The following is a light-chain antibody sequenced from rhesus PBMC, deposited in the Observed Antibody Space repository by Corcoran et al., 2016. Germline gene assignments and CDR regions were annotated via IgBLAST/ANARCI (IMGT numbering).Light chain of an antibody. J-gene: IGKJ3*01. CDR2: KAS. CDR1: KSVNNY. CDR3: QHAYGTPFT. Sequence: DIQMTQSPSSLSASLGDRVSITCRASKSVNNYLNWYQQKPGKAPQLLIFKASSLESGVPSRFSGSGARTEYNHPIRSLQPEDLATYYCQHAYGTPFTFGPGTKLEIK. V-gene: IGKV1-74*01.